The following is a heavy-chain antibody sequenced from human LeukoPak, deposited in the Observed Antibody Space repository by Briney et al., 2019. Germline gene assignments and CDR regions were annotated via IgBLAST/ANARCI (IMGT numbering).Heavy chain of an antibody. J-gene: IGHJ4*02. V-gene: IGHV1-24*01. D-gene: IGHD6-19*01. CDR3: ITVVGAVSAPHDY. CDR1: GYTLTELS. Sequence: GASVKVSCKVSGYTLTELSKHWVRQPPGKGLEWMGGFDPEDGETIYAQKFQGRVTMNDDTSTDTAYMDLSSLRSEDTALYYCITVVGAVSAPHDYWGQGTLVTVSS. CDR2: FDPEDGET.